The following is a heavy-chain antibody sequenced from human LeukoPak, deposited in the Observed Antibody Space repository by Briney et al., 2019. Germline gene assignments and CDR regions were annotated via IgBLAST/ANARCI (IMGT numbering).Heavy chain of an antibody. Sequence: GGSLRLSCAASGFTFSNYEMNWVRQAPGKGLDWVSYISSSGSTIYYADSVKGRFTISRDNAKNSLYLQMNSLRAEDTAVYYCARALFLGDWFDPWGQGTLVTVSS. CDR2: ISSSGSTI. CDR1: GFTFSNYE. V-gene: IGHV3-48*03. J-gene: IGHJ5*02. D-gene: IGHD3-16*01. CDR3: ARALFLGDWFDP.